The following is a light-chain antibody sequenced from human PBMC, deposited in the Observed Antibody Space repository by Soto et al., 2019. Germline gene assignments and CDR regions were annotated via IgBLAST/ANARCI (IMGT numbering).Light chain of an antibody. V-gene: IGKV1-33*01. CDR3: QQYDNLPPFT. J-gene: IGKJ3*01. CDR1: QSISSW. Sequence: DIQMTQSPSTLSASVGDRVTITCRASQSISSWLAWYQQKPGKAPKLLIYDASNLETVVPSRFSGSGSGTDFTFTISSLQPEDIATYYCQQYDNLPPFTVGPGTKVDIK. CDR2: DAS.